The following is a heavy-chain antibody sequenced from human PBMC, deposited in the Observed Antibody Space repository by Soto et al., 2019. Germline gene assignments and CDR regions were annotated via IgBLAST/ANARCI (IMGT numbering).Heavy chain of an antibody. D-gene: IGHD2-15*01. CDR1: GFTFSSYG. CDR2: ISYDGSNK. Sequence: GGFLRLSCAASGFTFSSYGMHWVRQAPGKGLEWVAVISYDGSNKYYADSVKGRFTISRDNSKNTLYLQMNSLRAEDTAVYYCAKQNLEAIVVVVAAPPLFDYWGQGTLVTVSS. CDR3: AKQNLEAIVVVVAAPPLFDY. V-gene: IGHV3-30*18. J-gene: IGHJ4*02.